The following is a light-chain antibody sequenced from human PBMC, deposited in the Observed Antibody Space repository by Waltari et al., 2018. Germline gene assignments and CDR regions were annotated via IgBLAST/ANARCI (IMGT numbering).Light chain of an antibody. CDR2: SAS. V-gene: IGKV1-39*01. J-gene: IGKJ4*01. CDR1: QSVSTY. CDR3: QQSFILPLT. Sequence: DIQMTQSPSSLSASMGDTVTITCRASQSVSTYLNWYQKKPGKAPNLLIYSASALQSGIPTRFRGSGSGTDFTLTIHSLQREEFATYYCQQSFILPLTFGGGTKVEIK.